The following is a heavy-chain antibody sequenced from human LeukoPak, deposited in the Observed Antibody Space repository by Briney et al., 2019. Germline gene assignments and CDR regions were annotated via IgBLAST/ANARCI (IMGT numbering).Heavy chain of an antibody. CDR3: AEGDLYYDILTGPDAFDI. D-gene: IGHD3-9*01. CDR1: GGTFSSYA. J-gene: IGHJ3*02. Sequence: ASVKVSCKASGGTFSSYAISWVRQAPGQGLEWMGGIIPIFGTANYAQKFQGRVTITADESTSTAYMELSSLRSEDTAVYYCAEGDLYYDILTGPDAFDIWGQGTIVTVSS. V-gene: IGHV1-69*13. CDR2: IIPIFGTA.